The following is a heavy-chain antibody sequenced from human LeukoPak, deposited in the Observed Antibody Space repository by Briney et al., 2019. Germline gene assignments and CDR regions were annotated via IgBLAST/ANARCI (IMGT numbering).Heavy chain of an antibody. CDR3: ARASTYYDFWSGYYNYYYYGMDV. J-gene: IGHJ6*02. V-gene: IGHV3-7*01. Sequence: GGSLRLSCAASGFTFSNYWMSWVRQAPGKGLEWVANIKQDGSEKYYVDSVKGRFTISRDNAKNSLYLQMNSLRAEDTAVYYCARASTYYDFWSGYYNYYYYGMDVWGQGTTVTVSS. CDR1: GFTFSNYW. D-gene: IGHD3-3*01. CDR2: IKQDGSEK.